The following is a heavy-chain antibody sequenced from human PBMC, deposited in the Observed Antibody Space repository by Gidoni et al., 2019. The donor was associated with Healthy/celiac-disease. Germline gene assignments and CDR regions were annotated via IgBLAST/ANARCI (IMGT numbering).Heavy chain of an antibody. V-gene: IGHV4-34*01. D-gene: IGHD4-17*01. Sequence: QVQLQQWGAGLLKPSETLSLTCAVYGGSFSGYYWSWIRQPPGKGLEWIGEINHSGSTNYNPSLKSRVTISVDTSKNQFSLKLSSVTAADTAVYYCARGHKGSLSSRFKFDYWGQGTLVTVSS. CDR1: GGSFSGYY. CDR3: ARGHKGSLSSRFKFDY. J-gene: IGHJ4*02. CDR2: INHSGST.